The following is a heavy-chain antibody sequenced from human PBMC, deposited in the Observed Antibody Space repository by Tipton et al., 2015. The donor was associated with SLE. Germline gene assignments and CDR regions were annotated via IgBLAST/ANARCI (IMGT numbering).Heavy chain of an antibody. CDR2: IYYTGTT. J-gene: IGHJ4*02. V-gene: IGHV4-39*06. Sequence: LRLPCTVSGGSISSSTYYWGWIRQPPGKGLEWVGSIYYTGTTYYTPSLKSRVTISVDTSKNQFALRLRSVTAADTAVYYCARPDYCAGGTCYLDWGQGILVTVSS. CDR3: ARPDYCAGGTCYLD. D-gene: IGHD2-8*02. CDR1: GGSISSSTYY.